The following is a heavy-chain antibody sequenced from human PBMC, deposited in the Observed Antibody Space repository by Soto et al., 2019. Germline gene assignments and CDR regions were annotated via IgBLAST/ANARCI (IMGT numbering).Heavy chain of an antibody. CDR1: GGSISSYY. CDR3: ARLGYGSGSYYTWEDYYYYMDV. V-gene: IGHV4-59*01. Sequence: SETLSLTCTVSGGSISSYYWSWIRQPPGKGLEWIGYIYYSGSTNYNPSLKSRVTISVDTSKNQFSLKLSSVTAADTAVYYCARLGYGSGSYYTWEDYYYYMDVWGKGTTVTVSS. J-gene: IGHJ6*03. D-gene: IGHD3-10*01. CDR2: IYYSGST.